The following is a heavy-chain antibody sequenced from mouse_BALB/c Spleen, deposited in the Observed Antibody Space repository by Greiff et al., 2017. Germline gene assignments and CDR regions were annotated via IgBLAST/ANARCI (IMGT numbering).Heavy chain of an antibody. CDR1: GFDFSRYW. J-gene: IGHJ3*01. V-gene: IGHV4-1*02. D-gene: IGHD1-1*01. CDR2: INPDSSTI. CDR3: ARSSYYYGSRGAWFAY. Sequence: EVKLQESGGGLVQPGGSLKLSCAASGFDFSRYWMSWVRQAPGKGLEWIGEINPDSSTINYTPSLKDKFIISRDNAKNTLYLQMSEVRSEDTALYYCARSSYYYGSRGAWFAYWGQGTLVTVSA.